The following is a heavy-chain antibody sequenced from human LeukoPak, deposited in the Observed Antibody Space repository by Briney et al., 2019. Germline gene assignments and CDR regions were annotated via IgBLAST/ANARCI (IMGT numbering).Heavy chain of an antibody. CDR3: ATMIVVVTVGAFDI. D-gene: IGHD3-22*01. J-gene: IGHJ3*02. V-gene: IGHV3-66*01. CDR2: IYSGGST. Sequence: PGGSLRLSCAASGFTVSSNYMSWVRQAPGKGLEWVSVIYSGGSTYYADSVKGRFTISRDNSKNTLYLQMNSLRAEDTAVYYCATMIVVVTVGAFDIWGQGTMVTVSS. CDR1: GFTVSSNY.